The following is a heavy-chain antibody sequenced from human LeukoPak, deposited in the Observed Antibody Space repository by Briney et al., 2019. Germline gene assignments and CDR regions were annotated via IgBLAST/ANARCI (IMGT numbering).Heavy chain of an antibody. J-gene: IGHJ4*02. CDR3: AKVVAAAGQFDY. V-gene: IGHV3-23*01. CDR2: VSVSGDIT. CDR1: GFTFRTYA. D-gene: IGHD6-13*01. Sequence: PGGSLRLSCAASGFTFRTYAMSWVRQAPGKGLEWVSHVSVSGDITYCADSVKGRFTISRDNSKNTLDLQMNSLRVEDTAIYYCAKVVAAAGQFDYWDQGTLVTVSS.